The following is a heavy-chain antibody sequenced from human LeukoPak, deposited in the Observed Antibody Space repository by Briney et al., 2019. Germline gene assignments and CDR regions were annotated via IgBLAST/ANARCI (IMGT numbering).Heavy chain of an antibody. CDR3: ARNQEIDYYDSSGFYWGVEY. V-gene: IGHV3-48*01. CDR2: ISGGGGTI. J-gene: IGHJ4*02. D-gene: IGHD3-22*01. Sequence: GGSLRLSCAASGFTFSSYSMNWVRQAPGKGLEWVSYISGGGGTIYYADSVKGRFTISRDNAKNSLFLQMDSLRAEDTAVYYCARNQEIDYYDSSGFYWGVEYWGQGTLVTVSS. CDR1: GFTFSSYS.